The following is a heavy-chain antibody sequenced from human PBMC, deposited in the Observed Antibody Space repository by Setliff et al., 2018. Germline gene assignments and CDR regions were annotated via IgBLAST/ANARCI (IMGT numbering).Heavy chain of an antibody. CDR1: GYRFTTYW. J-gene: IGHJ4*02. CDR3: ARGYDSGGWNY. Sequence: PGESLKISCKGSGYRFTTYWIGWVRQMPGKGLEWMGIVFSGDSDTRYSPSFQGQVTMSADKSINTAYLQWDSLKASDTAMYYCARGYDSGGWNYWGQGTLVTVSS. CDR2: VFSGDSDT. V-gene: IGHV5-51*01. D-gene: IGHD3-22*01.